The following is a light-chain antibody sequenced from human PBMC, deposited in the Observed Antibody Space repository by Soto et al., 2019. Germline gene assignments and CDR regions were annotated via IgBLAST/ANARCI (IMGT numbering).Light chain of an antibody. J-gene: IGLJ1*01. Sequence: QSALTQPASVSGSPGQSITISCTGTSSDVGGYNYVSWYQQQPGKAPRLIIYDVGNRPSGVSDRFSASKSGNTASLTISGLQAEDEADYYCTSYKSSISYVFGTGTKLTVL. V-gene: IGLV2-14*03. CDR3: TSYKSSISYV. CDR1: SSDVGGYNY. CDR2: DVG.